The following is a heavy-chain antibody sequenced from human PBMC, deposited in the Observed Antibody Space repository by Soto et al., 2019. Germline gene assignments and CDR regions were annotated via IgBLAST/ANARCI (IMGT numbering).Heavy chain of an antibody. CDR1: GFTFSSYS. CDR2: ISSSSSTI. J-gene: IGHJ4*02. V-gene: IGHV3-48*01. D-gene: IGHD1-20*01. CDR3: AREDNWNPDY. Sequence: PGGSLRLSCAASGFTFSSYSMNWVRQAPGKGLEWVSYISSSSSTIYYADSVKGRFTISRDNAKNSLYLQMNSLRAEDTAVYYCAREDNWNPDYWGQGTLVTVSS.